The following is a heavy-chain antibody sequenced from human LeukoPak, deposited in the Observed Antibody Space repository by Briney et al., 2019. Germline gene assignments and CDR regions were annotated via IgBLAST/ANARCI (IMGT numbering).Heavy chain of an antibody. V-gene: IGHV3-53*01. J-gene: IGHJ4*02. CDR2: IYGDGRT. D-gene: IGHD1-26*01. CDR1: GFSVSNNY. Sequence: GGSLRLSCVVSGFSVSNNYIIWVRQAPGNGLERVSVIYGDGRTSHSASVRGRFTISRDNSKNTLYLQMNSLRAEDTALYFCAKKAQYNGNYPLDYWGQGTLVTVSS. CDR3: AKKAQYNGNYPLDY.